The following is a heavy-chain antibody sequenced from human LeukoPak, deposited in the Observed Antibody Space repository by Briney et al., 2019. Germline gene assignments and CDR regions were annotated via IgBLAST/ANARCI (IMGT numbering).Heavy chain of an antibody. Sequence: SETLSLTCTVSGGSISSSSYYWGWIRQPPGKGLEWIGSIYYSGSTYYNPSLKSRVTISVDTSKNQFSLKLSSVTAADTAVYYCARDLIYSNELTYAFDIWGQGTMVTVSS. J-gene: IGHJ3*02. CDR1: GGSISSSSYY. V-gene: IGHV4-39*07. D-gene: IGHD6-13*01. CDR3: ARDLIYSNELTYAFDI. CDR2: IYYSGST.